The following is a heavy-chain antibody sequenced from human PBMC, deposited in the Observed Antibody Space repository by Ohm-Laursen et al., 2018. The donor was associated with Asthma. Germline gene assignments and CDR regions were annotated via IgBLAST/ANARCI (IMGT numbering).Heavy chain of an antibody. CDR3: AKVNRGVDIVATIMGDFDY. D-gene: IGHD5-12*01. J-gene: IGHJ4*02. CDR2: ISGSGGST. V-gene: IGHV3-23*01. CDR1: GFTFSSYA. Sequence: SLRLSCSASGFTFSSYAMSWVRQAPGKGLEWVSAISGSGGSTYYADSVKGRFTISRDNSKNTLYLQMNSLRAEDTAVYYCAKVNRGVDIVATIMGDFDYWGQGTLVTVSS.